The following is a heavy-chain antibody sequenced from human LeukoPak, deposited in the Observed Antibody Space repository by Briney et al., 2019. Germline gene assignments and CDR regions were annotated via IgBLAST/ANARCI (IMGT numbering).Heavy chain of an antibody. CDR2: IHSSGTT. V-gene: IGHV4-4*07. J-gene: IGHJ4*02. CDR3: GRLNLPAVSGAFDY. Sequence: PSETLSLTCTVSGGSISTYYWSWIRQPAGKGLEWIGRIHSSGTTHYNPSLRSRVTLSIDTSKNQFSLKLSSVTAADTAVYCCGRLNLPAVSGAFDYWGQGTLVTVSS. D-gene: IGHD2-2*01. CDR1: GGSISTYY.